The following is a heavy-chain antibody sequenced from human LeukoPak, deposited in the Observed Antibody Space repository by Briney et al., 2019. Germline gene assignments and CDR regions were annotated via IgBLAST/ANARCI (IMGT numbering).Heavy chain of an antibody. V-gene: IGHV3-15*05. Sequence: GGSLRLSCAASGFTFSSYAMSWVRQAPGKGLEWVARIKRKTDGETTDYAAPVKGRFTISRDDSKNTLLLQMNSLKSEDTAVYHCVIGVGASDTDYWGQGTLVTVSS. CDR1: GFTFSSYA. J-gene: IGHJ4*02. CDR3: VIGVGASDTDY. CDR2: IKRKTDGETT. D-gene: IGHD1-26*01.